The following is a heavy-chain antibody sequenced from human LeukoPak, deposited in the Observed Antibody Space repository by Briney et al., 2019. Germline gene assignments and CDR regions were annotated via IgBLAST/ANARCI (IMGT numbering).Heavy chain of an antibody. CDR1: GGSISSGGYS. CDR3: AREPYYYYGMDV. Sequence: SQTLSLTCAVSGGSISSGGYSWSWIRQPPGKGLEWIGYIYYSGSTYYNPSLKSRVTISVDTSKNQFSLKLSSVTAADTAVYYCAREPYYYYGMDVWGQGTTVTVSS. V-gene: IGHV4-30-4*01. J-gene: IGHJ6*02. CDR2: IYYSGST.